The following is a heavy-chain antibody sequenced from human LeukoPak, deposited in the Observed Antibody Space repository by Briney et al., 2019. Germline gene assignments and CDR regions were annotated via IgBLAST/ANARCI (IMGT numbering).Heavy chain of an antibody. V-gene: IGHV7-4-1*02. CDR1: GYTFTDYT. Sequence: ASVKVSCKAFGYTFTDYTMNWVRQAPGQGLEWMGWINTNTGNPTYAQGFTGRIDFSLDASVSTAYLQISSLKAEDTAVYYCARARGRFYDSSGPKLDYWGQGTLVTVSS. D-gene: IGHD3-22*01. J-gene: IGHJ4*02. CDR2: INTNTGNP. CDR3: ARARGRFYDSSGPKLDY.